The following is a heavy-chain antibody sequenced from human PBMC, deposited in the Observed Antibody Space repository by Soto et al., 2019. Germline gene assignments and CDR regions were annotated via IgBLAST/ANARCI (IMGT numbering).Heavy chain of an antibody. V-gene: IGHV1-69*08. CDR1: GGPFSSYH. CDR2: IIPILGRA. CDR3: AKVGGPTSSNGFDP. D-gene: IGHD2-2*01. Sequence: QVQLVQSGAEVKKPGSSVKLSCKASGGPFSSYHISWVRQAPGQGLEWVGRIIPILGRANNAQHFQGRVTITADTSTNTAYMELSSLTSEDTAVYYCAKVGGPTSSNGFDPWGHGTLVTVSS. J-gene: IGHJ5*02.